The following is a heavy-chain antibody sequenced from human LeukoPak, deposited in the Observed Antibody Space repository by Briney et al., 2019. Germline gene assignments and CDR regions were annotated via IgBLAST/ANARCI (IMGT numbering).Heavy chain of an antibody. D-gene: IGHD6-19*01. V-gene: IGHV4-59*08. CDR2: IYYSGGT. CDR3: ARRRSGWYSVDY. Sequence: KTSETLSLTCTVSGGSISSYYWSWIRQPPGEGLEWIGYIYYSGGTNYNSSVKSRVSISVDTSKNQFSLKLTSVTAADTAVYYCARRRSGWYSVDYWGQGTLITVSS. J-gene: IGHJ4*02. CDR1: GGSISSYY.